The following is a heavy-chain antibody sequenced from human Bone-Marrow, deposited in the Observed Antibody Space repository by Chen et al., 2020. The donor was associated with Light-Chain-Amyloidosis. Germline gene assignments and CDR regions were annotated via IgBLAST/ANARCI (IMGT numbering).Heavy chain of an antibody. J-gene: IGHJ3*02. Sequence: EVQLVESGGGLLQRGGSLRLSCAASGFAFSSYAMSWVRQAPGKGLEWVSTISGSGCGRYYGDSVEGRLTISRDKSKNALFLQLHSLRAEVTAVYYCAKDISYDDILPGYPADAFDIWGQGTMVTVSS. CDR3: AKDISYDDILPGYPADAFDI. CDR1: GFAFSSYA. D-gene: IGHD3-9*01. CDR2: ISGSGCGR. V-gene: IGHV3-23*04.